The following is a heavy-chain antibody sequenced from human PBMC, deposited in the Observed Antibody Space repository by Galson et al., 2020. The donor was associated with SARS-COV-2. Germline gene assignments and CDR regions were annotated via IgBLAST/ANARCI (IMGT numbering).Heavy chain of an antibody. D-gene: IGHD3-10*01. J-gene: IGHJ6*02. CDR1: GFTFDDYA. V-gene: IGHV3-9*01. CDR3: AKDAGGSMVRGAPYYYGMDV. CDR2: ISWNSGSI. Sequence: GGSLRLSCAASGFTFDDYAMHWVRQAPGKGLEWVSGISWNSGSIGYADSVKGRFTISRDNAKNSLYLQMNSLRAEDTALYYCAKDAGGSMVRGAPYYYGMDVWGQGTTVTVSS.